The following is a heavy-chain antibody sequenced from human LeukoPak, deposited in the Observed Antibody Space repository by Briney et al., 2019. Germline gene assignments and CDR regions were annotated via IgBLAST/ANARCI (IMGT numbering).Heavy chain of an antibody. D-gene: IGHD4-17*01. CDR1: GYTFTSYD. CDR2: MNPNSGNT. V-gene: IGHV1-8*01. J-gene: IGHJ5*02. CDR3: ARVPLSAVGTTADQGWFDP. Sequence: GASVKVSCKASGYTFTSYDINWVRQATGQGLEWMGWMNPNSGNTGYAQKFQGRVTMTRNTSIGTAYMELSSLRSEDTAVYYCARVPLSAVGTTADQGWFDPWGQGTLVTVSS.